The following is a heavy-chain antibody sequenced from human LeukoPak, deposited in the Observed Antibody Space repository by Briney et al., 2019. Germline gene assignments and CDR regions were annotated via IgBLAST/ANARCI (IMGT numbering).Heavy chain of an antibody. Sequence: GASVKVSCKASGYTFTSYGISWVRQAPGQGLEWMGWISAYNGNTNYAQKLQCRVTMTTDTSTSTAYMELRSLRSDDTAVYYCARGTEPGIAVAGTSYWGQGTLVTVSS. D-gene: IGHD6-19*01. CDR1: GYTFTSYG. CDR2: ISAYNGNT. J-gene: IGHJ4*02. CDR3: ARGTEPGIAVAGTSY. V-gene: IGHV1-18*01.